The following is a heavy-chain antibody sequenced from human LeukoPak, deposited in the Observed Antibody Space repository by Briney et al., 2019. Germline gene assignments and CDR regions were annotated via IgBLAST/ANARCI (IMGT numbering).Heavy chain of an antibody. J-gene: IGHJ5*02. CDR3: ARGVIPADSPNNWFDP. CDR2: IYYTGST. D-gene: IGHD2/OR15-2a*01. Sequence: SETLSLTCTVSGGSINSTTCYWSWIRQHPGKGLEWIGYIYYTGSTYYNPSLKSRVTISLDSSKNQFSLKLNSVTAADTAVFYCARGVIPADSPNNWFDPWGQGTLVTVSS. V-gene: IGHV4-31*03. CDR1: GGSINSTTCY.